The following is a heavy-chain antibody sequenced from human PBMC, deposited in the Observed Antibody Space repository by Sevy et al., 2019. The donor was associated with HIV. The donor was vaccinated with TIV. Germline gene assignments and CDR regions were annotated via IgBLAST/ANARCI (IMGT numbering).Heavy chain of an antibody. CDR2: ISSSGSTI. Sequence: GGSLRLSCAASGFTFSDHYMSWIRQAPGKGLEWVSYISSSGSTIYYADSVKGRFTISRDNAKNSLYLQMNSLRAEDTAVYFCAGSRFRGWAYYFDYWGQRTLVTVSS. V-gene: IGHV3-11*01. CDR3: AGSRFRGWAYYFDY. CDR1: GFTFSDHY. D-gene: IGHD6-19*01. J-gene: IGHJ4*02.